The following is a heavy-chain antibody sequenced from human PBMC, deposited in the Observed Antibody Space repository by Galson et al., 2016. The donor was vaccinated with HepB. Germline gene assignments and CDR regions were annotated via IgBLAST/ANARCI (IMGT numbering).Heavy chain of an antibody. J-gene: IGHJ6*02. CDR1: GDSVSRDSGA. Sequence: CAISGDSVSRDSGAWNWIRQSPSRGLEWLGRTYYRSKWYNDYAVSVKSRVTINPDTSKNQFSLQLNSVTPEDTAVYYCARLGTTRGLDVWGQGTTVTVS. CDR3: ARLGTTRGLDV. V-gene: IGHV6-1*01. D-gene: IGHD1-14*01. CDR2: TYYRSKWYN.